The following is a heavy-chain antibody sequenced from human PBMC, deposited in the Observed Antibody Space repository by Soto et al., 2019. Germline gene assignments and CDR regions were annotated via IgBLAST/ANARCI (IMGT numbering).Heavy chain of an antibody. Sequence: ASVKVSCKASGYTFTSHAMHWVRQAPGQRLEWMGWINAGNGNTKYSQKFQGRVTITRDTSASTAYMELSSLRSEDTAVYYCARGGQWLVRGPFDYWGQGTLVTVSS. J-gene: IGHJ4*02. CDR2: INAGNGNT. CDR3: ARGGQWLVRGPFDY. CDR1: GYTFTSHA. D-gene: IGHD6-19*01. V-gene: IGHV1-3*01.